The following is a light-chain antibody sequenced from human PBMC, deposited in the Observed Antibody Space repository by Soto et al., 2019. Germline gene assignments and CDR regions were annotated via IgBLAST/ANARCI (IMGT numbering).Light chain of an antibody. CDR2: GAS. J-gene: IGKJ1*01. CDR1: QSVSSN. V-gene: IGKV3-15*01. CDR3: EHYNSLPVT. Sequence: EIVMTRSPGTLSVSPGERATLSCRASQSVSSNLAWYQQKPGQAPRLLIYGASTRATGIPARFSRSGSGTEFTVTNSSLQSEDFAVYYCEHYNSLPVTFGQGTQVENK.